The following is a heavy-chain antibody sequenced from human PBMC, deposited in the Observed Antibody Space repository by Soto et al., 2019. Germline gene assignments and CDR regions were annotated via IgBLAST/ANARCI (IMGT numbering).Heavy chain of an antibody. V-gene: IGHV4-34*01. Sequence: QVQIHQWGAGVLKPSETLSLTCAVSGGSFSGYIWTWIRQTPGKGLQWIGQINHSGSAVYNPSLKPRVTISIMSNNRVSLEMSSVTAADTAVYYCARGLSTGSPYSGGWYYFDSWGQGATVTFS. CDR3: ARGLSTGSPYSGGWYYFDS. CDR1: GGSFSGYI. D-gene: IGHD3-10*01. CDR2: INHSGSA. J-gene: IGHJ4*02.